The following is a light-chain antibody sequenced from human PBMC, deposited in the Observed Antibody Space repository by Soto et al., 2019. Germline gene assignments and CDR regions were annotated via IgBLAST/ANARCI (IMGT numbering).Light chain of an antibody. V-gene: IGKV1-5*01. J-gene: IGKJ2*01. Sequence: DIQMTQSPSTLSASVGDRVTITCRASQSISSWLAWYQQKPGKAPKLVIYDASSMESGVPSRFSGSVSGTEFTLTISSPQPGDFAHYYGQQYNSYSYTFGQGTKLDIK. CDR3: QQYNSYSYT. CDR1: QSISSW. CDR2: DAS.